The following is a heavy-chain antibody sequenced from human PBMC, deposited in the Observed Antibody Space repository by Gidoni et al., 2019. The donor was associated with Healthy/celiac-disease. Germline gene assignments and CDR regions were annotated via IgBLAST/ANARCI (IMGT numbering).Heavy chain of an antibody. D-gene: IGHD1-26*01. CDR1: GFTFSSYG. J-gene: IGHJ4*02. CDR2: IWYDGSNK. CDR3: ARDLVGATDFDY. V-gene: IGHV3-33*01. Sequence: QVQLVESGGGVVQPGRSLRLSCAASGFTFSSYGMPWVRQAPGKGLEWVAVIWYDGSNKYYADSVKGRFTISRDNSKNTLYLQMNSLRAEDTAVYYCARDLVGATDFDYWGQGTLVTVSS.